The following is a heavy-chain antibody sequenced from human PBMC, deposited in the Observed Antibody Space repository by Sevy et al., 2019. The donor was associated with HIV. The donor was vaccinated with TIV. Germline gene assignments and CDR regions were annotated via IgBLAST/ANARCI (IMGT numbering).Heavy chain of an antibody. Sequence: GGSLRLSCEAFGFAFSDYAMHWVRQVPGKGLEWLAVVSYDGSNTSYADSVKGRFTVSRDNSKNTLYLQMNSLRRNDTAVFYCARFPPQRAFDIWGQGTTVTVSS. CDR2: VSYDGSNT. CDR3: ARFPPQRAFDI. CDR1: GFAFSDYA. J-gene: IGHJ3*02. V-gene: IGHV3-30-3*01.